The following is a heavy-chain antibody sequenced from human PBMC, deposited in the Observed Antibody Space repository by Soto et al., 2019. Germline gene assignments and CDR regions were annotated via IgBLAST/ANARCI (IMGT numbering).Heavy chain of an antibody. CDR1: GYTFGTCC. D-gene: IGHD3-22*01. CDR2: FNTGNGDT. CDR3: ARVVPLYDRTSPLDY. J-gene: IGHJ4*02. V-gene: IGHV1-3*04. Sequence: GASVKVCCKASGYTFGTCCIHLVCHAPRQRLEWMGWFNTGNGDTKYSQKFQGRVTLTGDTSASTASMELSGLRSADTAVYYCARVVPLYDRTSPLDYLGQGTLVTVSS.